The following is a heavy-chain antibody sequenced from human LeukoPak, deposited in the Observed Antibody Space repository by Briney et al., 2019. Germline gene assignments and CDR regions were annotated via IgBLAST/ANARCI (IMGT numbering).Heavy chain of an antibody. CDR2: IYSGGST. J-gene: IGHJ4*02. V-gene: IGHV3-53*01. D-gene: IGHD3-10*01. CDR3: TKDYYGSGSYPYFDY. Sequence: GGSLRLSCAASGFTVSSNYMSWVRQAPGKGLEWVSVIYSGGSTYYADSVKGRFTISRDNSKNTLYLQMNSLRAEDTAVYYCTKDYYGSGSYPYFDYWGQGTLVTVSS. CDR1: GFTVSSNY.